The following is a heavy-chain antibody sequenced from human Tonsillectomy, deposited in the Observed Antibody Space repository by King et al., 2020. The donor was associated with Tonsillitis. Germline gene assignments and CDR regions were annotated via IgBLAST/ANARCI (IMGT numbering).Heavy chain of an antibody. J-gene: IGHJ2*01. CDR3: ARHAGPYGDAFCYIDR. V-gene: IGHV5-10-1*01. D-gene: IGHD4-17*01. CDR1: GYSFSSNW. CDR2: IDPSDSYT. Sequence: QLVQSGAEVKKPGESLRISCQGSGYSFSSNWITWVRQMPGKGLEWRGRIDPSDSYTNDSTSFRGHVTISADKSTTTAFLKWSSLKATDTALYYFARHAGPYGDAFCYIDRGGRGSLVTVSS.